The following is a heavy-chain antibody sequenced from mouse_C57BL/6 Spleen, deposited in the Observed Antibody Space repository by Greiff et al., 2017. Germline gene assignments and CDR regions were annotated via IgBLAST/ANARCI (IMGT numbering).Heavy chain of an antibody. CDR1: GYAFSSYW. D-gene: IGHD1-1*01. V-gene: IGHV1-80*01. J-gene: IGHJ1*03. CDR3: ARGTVVATGWYFDV. Sequence: VKLMESGAELVKPGASVKISCKASGYAFSSYWMNWVKQRPGKGLEWIGQIYPGDGDTNYNGKFKGKATLTADKSSSTAYMQLSSLTSEDSAVYFCARGTVVATGWYFDVWGTGTTVTVSS. CDR2: IYPGDGDT.